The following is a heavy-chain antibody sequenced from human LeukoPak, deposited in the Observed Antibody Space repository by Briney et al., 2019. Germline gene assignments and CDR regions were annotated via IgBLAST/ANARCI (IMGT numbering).Heavy chain of an antibody. CDR2: IKQDGSEK. CDR1: GFTFSSYW. D-gene: IGHD3-22*01. J-gene: IGHJ4*02. V-gene: IGHV3-7*01. CDR3: AREGSSGYYYFDY. Sequence: PGGSLRLSCAASGFTFSSYWMSWVRQAPGKGLEWVANIKQDGSEKYYVDSVKGRFTISRDNAKNSLYLQMNSLRAEDTAVYYCAREGSSGYYYFDYWGQGTLVTVSS.